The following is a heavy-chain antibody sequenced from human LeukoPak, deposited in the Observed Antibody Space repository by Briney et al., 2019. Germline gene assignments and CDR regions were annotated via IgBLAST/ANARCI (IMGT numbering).Heavy chain of an antibody. CDR3: AIGLRSGAYYDILTGYYSSWFDP. V-gene: IGHV4-30-4*07. CDR2: IFYSGST. J-gene: IGHJ5*02. CDR1: GGSISSGGYY. D-gene: IGHD3-9*01. Sequence: SQTLSLTCTVSGGSISSGGYYWSWIRQPPGKGLEWIGNIFYSGSTYYNPSLKSRVTISVDTSKNQFSLKLSSVTAADTAVYYCAIGLRSGAYYDILTGYYSSWFDPWGQGTLVTVSS.